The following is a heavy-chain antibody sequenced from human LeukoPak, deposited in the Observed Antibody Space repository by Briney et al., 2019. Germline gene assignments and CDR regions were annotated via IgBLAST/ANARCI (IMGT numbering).Heavy chain of an antibody. J-gene: IGHJ4*02. D-gene: IGHD3-9*01. CDR3: ARTSGTGWSY. CDR1: GFTLSSYW. CDR2: IKQDGSEK. V-gene: IGHV3-7*01. Sequence: GSLRLSCAASGFTLSSYWMSWVRQAPGKGLEWVANIKQDGSEKYYVDSVKGRFTISRDNAKNSLYLQMDSLRAEDTAVYYCARTSGTGWSYWGQGTLVTVSS.